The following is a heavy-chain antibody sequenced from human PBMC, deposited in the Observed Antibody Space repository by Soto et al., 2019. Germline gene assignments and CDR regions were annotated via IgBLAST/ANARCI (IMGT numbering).Heavy chain of an antibody. CDR2: SLPFFGTA. J-gene: IGHJ3*01. CDR1: GGSFRRES. D-gene: IGHD2-15*01. V-gene: IGHV1-69*15. CDR3: ASGHEFGGNSDAFAV. Sequence: QVQLVQSGAEVKKPGSSVKVSCQASGGSFRRESINWVRQAPGQGPEWMGNSLPFFGTADYAQKFQGRLTLTAAVSTTTVYMELSSMRFEDTAGYYCASGHEFGGNSDAFAVGGQGTMVIVSS.